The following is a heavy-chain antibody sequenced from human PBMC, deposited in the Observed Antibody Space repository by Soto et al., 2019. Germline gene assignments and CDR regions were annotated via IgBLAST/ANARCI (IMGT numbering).Heavy chain of an antibody. D-gene: IGHD2-15*01. CDR3: ARVQDCSGGSCYSEGWFDP. V-gene: IGHV1-18*01. CDR2: ISAYNGNT. CDR1: GYTFTSYG. J-gene: IGHJ5*02. Sequence: QVPLVQSGAEVKKPGASVKVSCKASGYTFTSYGISWVRQAPGQGLEWMGWISAYNGNTNYAQKLQGRVTMTTDTSTSTAYMELRSLRSDDTAVYYCARVQDCSGGSCYSEGWFDPWGQGTLVTVSS.